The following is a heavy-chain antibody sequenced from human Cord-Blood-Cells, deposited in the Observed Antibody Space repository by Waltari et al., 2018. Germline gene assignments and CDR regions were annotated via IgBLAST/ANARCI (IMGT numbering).Heavy chain of an antibody. CDR1: GGSMSSYY. V-gene: IGHV4-59*01. CDR2: IYYSGST. CDR3: AGGRRELLIDY. Sequence: QVQLQESGPGLVKPSETLSLTCTVSGGSMSSYYWSWIRQPPGKGLEWIGYIYYSGSTNYNPSLKSRVTISVDTSKNQFSLKLSSVTAADTAVYYCAGGRRELLIDYWGQGTLVTVSS. J-gene: IGHJ4*02. D-gene: IGHD3-10*01.